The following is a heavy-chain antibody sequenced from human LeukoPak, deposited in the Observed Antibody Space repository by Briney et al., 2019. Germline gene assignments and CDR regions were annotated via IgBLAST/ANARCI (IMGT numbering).Heavy chain of an antibody. CDR2: IYYSGST. V-gene: IGHV4-59*01. D-gene: IGHD6-13*01. Sequence: SETLSLTCTVSGGSISSYYWSWIRPPPGKGLEWIGYIYYSGSTNYNPSLKSRVTISVDTSKNQFSLKLSSVTAADTAVYYCARAAGHSSSWFDPWGQGTLVTVSS. CDR3: ARAAGHSSSWFDP. J-gene: IGHJ5*02. CDR1: GGSISSYY.